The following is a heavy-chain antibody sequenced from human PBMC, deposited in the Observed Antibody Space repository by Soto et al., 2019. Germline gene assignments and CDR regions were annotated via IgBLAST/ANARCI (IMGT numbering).Heavy chain of an antibody. CDR3: ARDNDRPQLGGNYYYILDV. D-gene: IGHD1-1*01. J-gene: IGHJ6*02. CDR1: GGTFRNSA. CDR2: IMPIFRTP. Sequence: QVQLEQSGAEVKKPGSSVKLSCKASGGTFRNSAISWVRRAPGQGLEWMGGIMPIFRTPDYAQKFQGRVTITADESTNTAYMELSGLRSDDTAVYYCARDNDRPQLGGNYYYILDVWGHGTTVTVSS. V-gene: IGHV1-69*12.